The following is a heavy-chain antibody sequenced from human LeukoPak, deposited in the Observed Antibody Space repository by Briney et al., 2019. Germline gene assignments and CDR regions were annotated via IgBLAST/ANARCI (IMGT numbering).Heavy chain of an antibody. V-gene: IGHV3-30-3*01. CDR3: AIDPNWGTHS. CDR1: GFSLSNFQ. CDR2: ISLDGSTE. Sequence: PGGSLRLSCVASGFSLSNFQMYWVRQAPGKGLEWVSIISLDGSTEFYADSVKGRFTISRDTASNTMHLEMNNLRIEDTAVYYCAIDPNWGTHSWGQGVLVTVSS. J-gene: IGHJ4*02. D-gene: IGHD7-27*01.